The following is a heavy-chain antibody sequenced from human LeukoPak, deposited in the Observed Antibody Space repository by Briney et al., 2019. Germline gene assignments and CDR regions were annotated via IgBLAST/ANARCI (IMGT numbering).Heavy chain of an antibody. D-gene: IGHD6-19*01. Sequence: SETLSLTCTVSGGSISSYYWSWIRQPPGKGLEWIGYIYYSRSTNYNPSLKSRVTISVDTSKNQFSLKLSSVTAADTAVYYCARGAIAVAASVFDYWGQGTLVTVSS. CDR2: IYYSRST. CDR1: GGSISSYY. CDR3: ARGAIAVAASVFDY. J-gene: IGHJ4*02. V-gene: IGHV4-59*01.